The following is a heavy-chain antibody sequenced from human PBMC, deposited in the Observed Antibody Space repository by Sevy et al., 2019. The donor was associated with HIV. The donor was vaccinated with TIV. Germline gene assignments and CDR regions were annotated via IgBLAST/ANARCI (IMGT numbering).Heavy chain of an antibody. CDR1: GFTFSSYA. J-gene: IGHJ4*02. D-gene: IGHD1-26*01. CDR3: AKANSGSYESYDY. Sequence: GGSLRLSCAASGFTFSSYAMNWVRQAPGKGLEWVSTISGSGDSTYYADSVKGRFIISRDNSKNTLYLQMNSLRAEDTAVYYCAKANSGSYESYDYWGQGTLVTVSS. CDR2: ISGSGDST. V-gene: IGHV3-23*01.